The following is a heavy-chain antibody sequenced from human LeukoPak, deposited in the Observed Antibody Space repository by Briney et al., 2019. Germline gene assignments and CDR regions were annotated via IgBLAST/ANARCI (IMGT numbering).Heavy chain of an antibody. CDR2: LYTSGST. Sequence: SETLSLTCTVSGVSISTYYWSWLPQPAGKGLEWIGRLYTSGSTSYNPSLKSRVTMSVDTSKIHFSLKLTSVTAADTAMYYCARAPSADLYFDCWGQGTLVTVSS. J-gene: IGHJ4*02. CDR1: GVSISTYY. CDR3: ARAPSADLYFDC. V-gene: IGHV4-4*07.